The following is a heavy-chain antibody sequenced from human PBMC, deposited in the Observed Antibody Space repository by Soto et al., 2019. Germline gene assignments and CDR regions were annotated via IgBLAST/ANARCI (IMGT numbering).Heavy chain of an antibody. CDR3: ARSPDSSGYPHHNWFDT. CDR2: IIPIFGTA. J-gene: IGHJ5*02. CDR1: GGTFSSYA. D-gene: IGHD3-22*01. V-gene: IGHV1-69*01. Sequence: QVQLVQSGAEVKKPGSSVKVSCKASGGTFSSYAISWVRQAPGQGLEWMGGIIPIFGTANYAQKFQGRVTITADESTSTAYMELSSLRSEDTAVYYCARSPDSSGYPHHNWFDTWGQGTLVTVSS.